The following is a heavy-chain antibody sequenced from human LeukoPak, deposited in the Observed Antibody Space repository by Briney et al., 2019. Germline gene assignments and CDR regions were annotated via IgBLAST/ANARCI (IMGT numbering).Heavy chain of an antibody. J-gene: IGHJ4*02. D-gene: IGHD3-22*01. Sequence: EPGGSLRLSRAASGFTFSSYSMSWVRQAPGKGLEWVSTISGSGGTAYYADSVRGRFTISRDNSQNTLYLQVNSLRAEDTAVYYCAKDGGTLIVVVGYFDYWGQGTLVTVSS. V-gene: IGHV3-23*01. CDR2: ISGSGGTA. CDR1: GFTFSSYS. CDR3: AKDGGTLIVVVGYFDY.